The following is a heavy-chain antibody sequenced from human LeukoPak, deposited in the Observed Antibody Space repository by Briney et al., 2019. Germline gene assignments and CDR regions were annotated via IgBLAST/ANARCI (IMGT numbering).Heavy chain of an antibody. CDR1: GFPVSDYY. V-gene: IGHV3-53*01. CDR2: IYTGGRT. J-gene: IGHJ4*02. CDR3: AKRGDY. Sequence: GGSLRLSCAASGFPVSDYYMSWVRQAPGKGLEWVSLIYTGGRTNHADSVKGRFTISRDNSKNTLHLQMNSLRAEDTAVYFCAKRGDYWGQGTLVTVSS. D-gene: IGHD1-26*01.